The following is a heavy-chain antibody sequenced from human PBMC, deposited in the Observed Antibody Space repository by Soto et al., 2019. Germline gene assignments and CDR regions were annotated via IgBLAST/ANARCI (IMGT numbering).Heavy chain of an antibody. CDR1: GFRFDDHV. J-gene: IGHJ6*02. CDR3: ARSWSGSTSGRVDV. CDR2: INWDGYSI. D-gene: IGHD3-3*01. V-gene: IGHV3-9*01. Sequence: EVQLVESGGGLVQPGRSLRLSCVGSGFRFDDHVMHWVRQRPGKGLEWVGHINWDGYSIGYGGSVRGRFTISRDNAKKTLYLQMNSLRPEDTALYYCARSWSGSTSGRVDVWGQGTTVTVSS.